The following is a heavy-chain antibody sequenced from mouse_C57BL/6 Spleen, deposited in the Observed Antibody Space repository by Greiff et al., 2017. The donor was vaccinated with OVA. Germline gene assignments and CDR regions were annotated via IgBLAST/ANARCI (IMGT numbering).Heavy chain of an antibody. V-gene: IGHV1-19*01. CDR3: ARGPLGHYFDY. J-gene: IGHJ2*01. CDR1: GYTFTDYY. CDR2: INPYNGGT. D-gene: IGHD4-1*01. Sequence: EVQLQQSGPVLVKPGASVKMSCKASGYTFTDYYMNWVKQSHGKSLEWIGVINPYNGGTSYNQKFKGKATLTVDKSSSTAYMELNSLTSEDSAVYYCARGPLGHYFDYWGQGTTLTVSS.